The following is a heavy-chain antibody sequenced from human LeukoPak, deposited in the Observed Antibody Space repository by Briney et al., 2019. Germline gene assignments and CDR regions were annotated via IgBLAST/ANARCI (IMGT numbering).Heavy chain of an antibody. D-gene: IGHD2-15*01. J-gene: IGHJ4*02. CDR1: GFTFSSYA. CDR2: ISGSGGST. CDR3: ARGGRGRRHFDY. V-gene: IGHV3-23*01. Sequence: HSGGSLRLSCAASGFTFSSYAMSWVRQAPGKGLEWVSAISGSGGSTYYADSVKGRFTISGDNSKNTLYLQMNSLRAEDTAVYYCARGGRGRRHFDYWGQGTLVTVSS.